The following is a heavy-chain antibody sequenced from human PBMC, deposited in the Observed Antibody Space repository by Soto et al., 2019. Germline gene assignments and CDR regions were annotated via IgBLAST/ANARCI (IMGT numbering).Heavy chain of an antibody. Sequence: QVRLQESGPGLVKPSQTLSLTCTVSGGSISSAAYYWSWIRQHPGKGLEWIGYVSHSGSTYYNPSLKRRVIISVDTSKNQFSVSLTCVTAADTAVYFCAREYTYGSNFFDCWGQGALVTVSS. V-gene: IGHV4-31*03. J-gene: IGHJ4*02. CDR2: VSHSGST. CDR3: AREYTYGSNFFDC. CDR1: GGSISSAAYY. D-gene: IGHD5-18*01.